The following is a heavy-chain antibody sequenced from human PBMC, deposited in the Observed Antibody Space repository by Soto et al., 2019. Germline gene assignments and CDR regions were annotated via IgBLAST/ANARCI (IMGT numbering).Heavy chain of an antibody. J-gene: IGHJ6*02. CDR1: GYTFTSYG. V-gene: IGHV1-69*13. D-gene: IGHD3-10*01. CDR2: IIAFFGNA. CDR3: ARGEPRDYYYGMDV. Sequence: SVKVSCKASGYTFTSYGISWVRQAPGQGLEWMGGIIAFFGNANYAQKFQGRVTITADESTSTAYMELSGLRSEDTAVYYCARGEPRDYYYGMDVWGQGTTVTVSS.